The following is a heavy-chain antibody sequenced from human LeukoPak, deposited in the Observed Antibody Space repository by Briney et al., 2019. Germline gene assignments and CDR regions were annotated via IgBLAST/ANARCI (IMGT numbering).Heavy chain of an antibody. V-gene: IGHV3-7*01. D-gene: IGHD1-26*01. CDR1: GFTFSNYW. CDR2: IKQNGSEK. Sequence: GGSLRLSCAASGFTFSNYWMSWVRQAPGNGLEWVANIKQNGSEKYYVASVKGRFTISRDNAKNSLYLQMSSLRVDDTAVYYCAINSGMDYWGQGTLVTVSS. J-gene: IGHJ4*02. CDR3: AINSGMDY.